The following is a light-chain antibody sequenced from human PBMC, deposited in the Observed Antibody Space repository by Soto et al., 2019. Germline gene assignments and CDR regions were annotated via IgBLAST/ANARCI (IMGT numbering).Light chain of an antibody. CDR3: CSYAGSYTWV. J-gene: IGLJ3*02. CDR2: DVS. Sequence: QSALTQPRSVSGSPGQSVTISCTGTSSDVGGYNYVSWYQQHPGKAPKLMIYDVSKRPSGVPDRFSGSKSGNTASLSISGLQAEDEADYPCCSYAGSYTWVFGGGTKLTVL. V-gene: IGLV2-11*01. CDR1: SSDVGGYNY.